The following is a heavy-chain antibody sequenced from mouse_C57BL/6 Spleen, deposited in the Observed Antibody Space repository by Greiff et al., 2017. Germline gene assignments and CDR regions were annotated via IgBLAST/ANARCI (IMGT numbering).Heavy chain of an antibody. CDR2: IDPSDSYT. D-gene: IGHD2-3*01. J-gene: IGHJ4*01. CDR3: ARSGRLLRAMDY. CDR1: GYTFTSYW. V-gene: IGHV1-69*01. Sequence: QVQLQQPGAELVMPGASVKLSCKASGYTFTSYWMHWVKQRPGQGLEWIGEIDPSDSYTNYNQKFKGKSTWTVDKSSSTAYMQLSSLTSEDSAVYYCARSGRLLRAMDYWGQGTSVTVSS.